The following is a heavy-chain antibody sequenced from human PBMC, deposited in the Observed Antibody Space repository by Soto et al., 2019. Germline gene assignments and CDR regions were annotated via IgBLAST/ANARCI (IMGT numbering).Heavy chain of an antibody. J-gene: IGHJ4*02. CDR3: ARDKEYCSGGSCYRSFDS. CDR2: VYYTGNT. D-gene: IGHD2-15*01. V-gene: IGHV4-31*02. Sequence: WTWIRQYPGKGLEWIGNVYYTGNTYYNPSLKSRVTIPADTSKNQLSLKLSSVTAADTAVYYCARDKEYCSGGSCYRSFDSWGQGTLVTVSS.